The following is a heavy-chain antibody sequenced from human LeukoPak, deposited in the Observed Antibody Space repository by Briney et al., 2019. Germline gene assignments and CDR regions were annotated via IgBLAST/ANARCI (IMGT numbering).Heavy chain of an antibody. V-gene: IGHV4-34*01. J-gene: IGHJ4*02. Sequence: SETLSLTCAAYGGSFSGYYWSWIRQPPGKGLEWIEEINHSGRTNYNPSLKSRVTMSVDTSKNQFSLNLRSATAADTAVYYCARGQFKRDYWGQGTLVTVSS. D-gene: IGHD5-24*01. CDR2: INHSGRT. CDR3: ARGQFKRDY. CDR1: GGSFSGYY.